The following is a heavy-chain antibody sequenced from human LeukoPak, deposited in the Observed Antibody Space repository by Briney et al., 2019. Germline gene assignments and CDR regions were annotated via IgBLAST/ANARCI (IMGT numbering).Heavy chain of an antibody. D-gene: IGHD6-13*01. J-gene: IGHJ4*02. CDR3: ARVQQQPRSHFDY. CDR1: GFTFSSYW. CDR2: IKQDGSEK. Sequence: GGSLRLSCAASGFTFSSYWMSWVRQAPGKGLEWVANIKQDGSEKYYVDSVKGRFTISRDNAKNSLYLQMNSLRAEDTAVYYCARVQQQPRSHFDYWGQGTLVTVSS. V-gene: IGHV3-7*01.